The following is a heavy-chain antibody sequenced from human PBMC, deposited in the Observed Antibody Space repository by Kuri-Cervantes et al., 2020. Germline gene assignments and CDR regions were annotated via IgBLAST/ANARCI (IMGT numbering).Heavy chain of an antibody. CDR2: IYSGGST. CDR1: GFTVSSNY. CDR3: ARDRVLRFSGGLGGYYGMDV. D-gene: IGHD3-3*01. Sequence: GESLKISCAASGFTVSSNYMSWVRQAPGKGLEWVSVIYSGGSTYYADSVKGRFTISRDNSKNTLYLQMNSLRAEDTAVYYCARDRVLRFSGGLGGYYGMDVWGQGTTVTVSS. V-gene: IGHV3-66*01. J-gene: IGHJ6*02.